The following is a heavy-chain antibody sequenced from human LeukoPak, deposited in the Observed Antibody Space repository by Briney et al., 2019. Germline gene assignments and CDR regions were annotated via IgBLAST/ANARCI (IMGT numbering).Heavy chain of an antibody. CDR2: MNPNSGNT. D-gene: IGHD3-9*01. Sequence: ASVNVSCKASVYTFTSYDINWVRQATGQGLEWMGWMNPNSGNTGYAQKFQGRVTMTRNTSISTAYMELSSLRSEDTAVYYCARSPSDILTGYYTVYFDYWGQGTLVTVSS. J-gene: IGHJ4*02. CDR1: VYTFTSYD. V-gene: IGHV1-8*01. CDR3: ARSPSDILTGYYTVYFDY.